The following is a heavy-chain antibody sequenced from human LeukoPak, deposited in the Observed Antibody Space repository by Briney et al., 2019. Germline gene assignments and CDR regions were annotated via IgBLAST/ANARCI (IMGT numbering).Heavy chain of an antibody. CDR3: AKSGVVAALAAPFDY. V-gene: IGHV3-9*01. CDR1: GFTFDEYA. D-gene: IGHD2-15*01. CDR2: ISWNSGSK. J-gene: IGHJ4*02. Sequence: PGRSLRLSCAASGFTFDEYAMHWVRQAPGKGLEWVSGISWNSGSKGYADSVKGRFTISRDNAKNSLYLQLNSLRAEDTAVYYCAKSGVVAALAAPFDYWGQGTLVTVSS.